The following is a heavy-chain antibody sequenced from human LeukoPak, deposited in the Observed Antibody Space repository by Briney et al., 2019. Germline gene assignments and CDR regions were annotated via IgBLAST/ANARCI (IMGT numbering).Heavy chain of an antibody. CDR3: ARDRWSSTSYNDY. Sequence: GRSLRLSCAASGFTFSNYGMHWVRQAPGKGLEWVAVIWYDGNNKYYADSVKGRFTISRDNSNNTLYLQMNSLRAEDTAVYYCARDRWSSTSYNDYWGQGTLVTVSS. J-gene: IGHJ4*02. V-gene: IGHV3-33*01. CDR1: GFTFSNYG. D-gene: IGHD2-2*01. CDR2: IWYDGNNK.